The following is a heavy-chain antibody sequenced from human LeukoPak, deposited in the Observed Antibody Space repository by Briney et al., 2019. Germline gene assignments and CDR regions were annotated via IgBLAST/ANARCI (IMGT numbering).Heavy chain of an antibody. CDR2: IYSGGST. D-gene: IGHD2-8*01. V-gene: IGHV3-66*01. CDR3: ARGNGYYYYYYMDV. CDR1: GFTVSSNY. J-gene: IGHJ6*03. Sequence: GGSLRLSCAASGFTVSSNYMSWVRQAPGKGLEWVSVIYSGGSTYYADSVKGRFTISRDNSKNTLYLQMNSLRAEDTAVYYCARGNGYYYYYYMDVWGKGTTVTISS.